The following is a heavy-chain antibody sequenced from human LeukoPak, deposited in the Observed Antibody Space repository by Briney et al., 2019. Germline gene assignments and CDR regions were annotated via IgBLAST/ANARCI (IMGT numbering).Heavy chain of an antibody. CDR2: IRYDGRSE. CDR1: EFIFSDYD. CDR3: ARTRLGTSTSFYFDL. Sequence: PGGSLRLSCAASEFIFSDYDMHWVRQAPGKGLEWVAPIRYDGRSEYYSGYTQGRFTISRDNSKDNLFLNMNNLGPEDTAVYFCARTRLGTSTSFYFDLWGQGTLVTVSS. V-gene: IGHV3-30*02. J-gene: IGHJ4*02. D-gene: IGHD1-26*01.